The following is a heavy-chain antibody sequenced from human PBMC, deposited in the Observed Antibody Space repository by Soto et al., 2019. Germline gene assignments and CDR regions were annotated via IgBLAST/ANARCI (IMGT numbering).Heavy chain of an antibody. Sequence: QVQLQESGPGLVKPSETLSLTCTVSGGSISSYYWSWIRQPPGKGLEWIGYIDYSGSTNYNPSLNSRVTISVDTSKNPFSLTLSSVTAADTAVYYCARSYRRYCSGGSCYSYYYYYMDVWGKGTTVTVSS. CDR3: ARSYRRYCSGGSCYSYYYYYMDV. V-gene: IGHV4-59*01. CDR2: IDYSGST. CDR1: GGSISSYY. J-gene: IGHJ6*03. D-gene: IGHD2-15*01.